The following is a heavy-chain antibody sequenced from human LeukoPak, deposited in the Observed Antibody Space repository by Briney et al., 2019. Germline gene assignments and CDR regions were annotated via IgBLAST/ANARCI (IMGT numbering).Heavy chain of an antibody. Sequence: QAGGSLRLSCAASGFTFSSYWMSWVRQAPGKGLEWVANIKQDGSEKYYVDSVKGRFTISRDNAKNSLYLQMNSLRAEDTAVYYCARDESVLFDILTEMGTFDHWGQGTLVTVSS. CDR3: ARDESVLFDILTEMGTFDH. V-gene: IGHV3-7*01. J-gene: IGHJ4*02. CDR1: GFTFSSYW. D-gene: IGHD3-9*01. CDR2: IKQDGSEK.